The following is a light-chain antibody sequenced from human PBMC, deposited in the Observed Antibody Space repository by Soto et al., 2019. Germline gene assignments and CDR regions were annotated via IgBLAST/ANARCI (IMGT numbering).Light chain of an antibody. V-gene: IGLV8-61*01. CDR1: SAPISTTYY. CDR2: STN. CDR3: VLYMGSGAYL. Sequence: QTVVIQESSLSVSPGGTVTLTCGLRSAPISTTYYPAWYQQTPGQAPRTLIYSTNTRSSGVPDRFSGSIRGNKADLTITGDKAEDEAEYHCVLYMGSGAYLFGPGTKLTVL. J-gene: IGLJ1*01.